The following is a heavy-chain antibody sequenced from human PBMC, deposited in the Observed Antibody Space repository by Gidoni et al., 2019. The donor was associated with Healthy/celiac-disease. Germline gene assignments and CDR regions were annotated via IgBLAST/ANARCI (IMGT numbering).Heavy chain of an antibody. Sequence: PPGQGLEWMGWINPNSGGTNYAQKFQGWVTMTRDTSISTAYMELSRLRSDDTAVYYCARPRYKVTGGDDAFDIWGQGTMVTVSS. V-gene: IGHV1-2*04. J-gene: IGHJ3*02. CDR2: INPNSGGT. CDR3: ARPRYKVTGGDDAFDI. D-gene: IGHD2-21*02.